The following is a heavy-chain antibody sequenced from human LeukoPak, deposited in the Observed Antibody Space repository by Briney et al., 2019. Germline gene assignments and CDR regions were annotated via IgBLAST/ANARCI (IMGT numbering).Heavy chain of an antibody. V-gene: IGHV5-51*01. CDR3: ARLDILTGYDAFDI. D-gene: IGHD3-9*01. CDR1: GYSFTGYW. CDR2: IYPGDSDT. J-gene: IGHJ3*02. Sequence: GESLKISCKGSGYSFTGYWIGWVRQVPGKGLEWMGIIYPGDSDTRYSPSFQGQVTISADKSISTAYLQWSSLKASDTAMYYCARLDILTGYDAFDIWGQGTMVTVSS.